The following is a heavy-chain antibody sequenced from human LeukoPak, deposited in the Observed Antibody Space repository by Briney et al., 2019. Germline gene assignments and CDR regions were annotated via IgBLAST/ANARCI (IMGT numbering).Heavy chain of an antibody. CDR3: ARQRYSSGWYGEFDY. Sequence: SETLSLTCTVSGGSISSSSYYWGWIRQPPGTGLEWIGSIYYSGSTYHNPSLKSRVTISVDTSKNQFSLKLSSVTAADTAVYYCARQRYSSGWYGEFDYWGQGTLVTVSS. CDR1: GGSISSSSYY. D-gene: IGHD6-19*01. V-gene: IGHV4-39*01. J-gene: IGHJ4*02. CDR2: IYYSGST.